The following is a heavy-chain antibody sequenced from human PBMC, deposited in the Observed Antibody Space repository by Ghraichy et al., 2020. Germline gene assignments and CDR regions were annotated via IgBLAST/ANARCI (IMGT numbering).Heavy chain of an antibody. CDR3: AKDGYQLPGGRFDY. D-gene: IGHD2-2*01. V-gene: IGHV3-23*01. CDR1: GFTFSSYA. J-gene: IGHJ4*02. Sequence: GALRLSCAASGFTFSSYAMSWVRQAPGKGLEWVSAISGSGGSTYYADSVKGRFTISRDNSKNTLYLQMNSLRAEDTAVYYCAKDGYQLPGGRFDYWGQGTLVTVSS. CDR2: ISGSGGST.